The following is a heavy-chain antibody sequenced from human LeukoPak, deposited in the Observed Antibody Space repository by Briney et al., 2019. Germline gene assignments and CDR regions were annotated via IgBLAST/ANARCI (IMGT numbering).Heavy chain of an antibody. J-gene: IGHJ5*02. D-gene: IGHD3-10*01. V-gene: IGHV4-39*01. CDR2: IYYSGST. Sequence: PSETLSLTCTVSGGSISSSSYYWGWIRQPPGKGLEWIGSIYYSGSTYYNPSLKSRVTISVDTSKNQFSLKLSSVTAADTAVYYCARRGGSGSYWKNNWFDPWGQGTLVTVSS. CDR1: GGSISSSSYY. CDR3: ARRGGSGSYWKNNWFDP.